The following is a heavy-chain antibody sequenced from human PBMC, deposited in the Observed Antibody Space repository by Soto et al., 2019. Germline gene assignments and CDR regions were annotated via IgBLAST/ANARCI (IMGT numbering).Heavy chain of an antibody. J-gene: IGHJ5*02. V-gene: IGHV3-23*01. CDR2: ISGSGGST. CDR3: AKVRSGGSCYFPSCWFDP. CDR1: GFTFSSYA. D-gene: IGHD2-15*01. Sequence: GGSLRLSCAASGFTFSSYAMSWVRQAPGKGLEWVSAISGSGGSTYYADSVKGRFTISRDNSKNTLYLQMNSLRAEDTAVYYCAKVRSGGSCYFPSCWFDPWGQGTLVTVSS.